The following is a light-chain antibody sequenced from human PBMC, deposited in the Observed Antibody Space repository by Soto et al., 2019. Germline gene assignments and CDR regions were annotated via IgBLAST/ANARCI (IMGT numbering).Light chain of an antibody. CDR2: DAS. V-gene: IGKV1-5*01. CDR3: QQYNDWSSR. J-gene: IGKJ2*03. Sequence: DIQMTQSPSTLSASVGDRVTITCRASQSVTNFLAWYQQKAAKAPKLLIYDASTLEDGVPSRFSGSGSGTQFTLTISSVQPDDYATYYGQQYNDWSSRFGQGTKLEI. CDR1: QSVTNF.